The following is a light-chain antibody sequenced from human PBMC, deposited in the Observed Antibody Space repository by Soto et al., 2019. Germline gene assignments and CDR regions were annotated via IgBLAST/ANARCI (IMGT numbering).Light chain of an antibody. CDR1: QSFKTF. Sequence: EIVLTQSPATLSLSPGERATLSCRASQSFKTFLYCYQQRPGQAPRLIIHDASHRAAGIPARFSGSAFGTDFPLTISILEPEDAAVYYRQQRSNWPPITFGQGTRLEIK. J-gene: IGKJ5*01. CDR2: DAS. CDR3: QQRSNWPPIT. V-gene: IGKV3-11*01.